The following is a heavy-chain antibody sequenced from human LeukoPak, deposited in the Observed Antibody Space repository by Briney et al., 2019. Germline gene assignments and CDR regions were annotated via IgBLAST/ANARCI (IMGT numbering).Heavy chain of an antibody. CDR2: IYTSGST. J-gene: IGHJ4*02. D-gene: IGHD6-19*01. CDR3: ARGSGWYNYFDY. V-gene: IGHV4-4*07. CDR1: GGSISSYY. Sequence: SETLSLTCSVSGGSISSYYWSWIRQPAGKGLEWIGRIYTSGSTNYNPSLKSRVTMSVDTSKSQFSLKLSSVTAADTAVYYCARGSGWYNYFDYWGQGTLVTVSS.